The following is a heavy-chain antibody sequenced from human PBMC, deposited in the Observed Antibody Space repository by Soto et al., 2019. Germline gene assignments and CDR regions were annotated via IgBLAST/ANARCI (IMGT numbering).Heavy chain of an antibody. D-gene: IGHD2-2*01. CDR1: GFTFSSYS. CDR3: TRSAYMDV. Sequence: EVQLVESGGGLVQPGGSLRLSCAASGFTFSSYSMNWVRQAPGKGLEWVSYISSGSSTIYYADSVKGRCTISRDNAKNSLYLQMDSLRAEDTAVYYATRSAYMDVWGTGTTLTVSS. CDR2: ISSGSSTI. V-gene: IGHV3-48*01. J-gene: IGHJ6*03.